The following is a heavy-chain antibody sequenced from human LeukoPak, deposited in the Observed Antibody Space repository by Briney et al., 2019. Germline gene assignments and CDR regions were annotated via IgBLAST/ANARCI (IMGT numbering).Heavy chain of an antibody. CDR2: INSDGSST. V-gene: IGHV3-74*01. D-gene: IGHD3-22*01. CDR3: AMRLDSSGYYLDAFDI. J-gene: IGHJ3*02. Sequence: GGSLRLSCAASGFTFSSYWMHWVRQAPGKGLVWVSRINSDGSSTSYADSVKGRFTISRDNAKNTLYLQMNSLRAEDTAVYYCAMRLDSSGYYLDAFDIWGQGTMVTVSS. CDR1: GFTFSSYW.